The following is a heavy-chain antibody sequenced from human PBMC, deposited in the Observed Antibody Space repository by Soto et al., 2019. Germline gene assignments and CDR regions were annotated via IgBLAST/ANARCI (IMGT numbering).Heavy chain of an antibody. D-gene: IGHD3-10*01. V-gene: IGHV1-18*01. J-gene: IGHJ3*02. CDR1: GYTFTSYG. CDR3: ARGTSYGSGSYEGGGTFDI. CDR2: ISVNNGNT. Sequence: ASVKVSCKASGYTFTSYGISWVRQAPGQGLEWMGWISVNNGNTNYAQKLQGRVTMTTDTSTSTAYMELRSPRSDDTAVYYCARGTSYGSGSYEGGGTFDIWGQGTMVTVSS.